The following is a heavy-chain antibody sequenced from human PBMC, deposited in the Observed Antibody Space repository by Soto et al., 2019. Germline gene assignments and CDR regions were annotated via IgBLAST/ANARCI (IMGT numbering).Heavy chain of an antibody. D-gene: IGHD2-21*02. CDR3: ARDRWDCGGDCYSPSYYYGMDV. V-gene: IGHV1-2*04. J-gene: IGHJ6*02. CDR2: INPNSGGT. CDR1: GYTFTGYY. Sequence: ASVKVSCKASGYTFTGYYMHWVRQAPGQGLEWMGWINPNSGGTNYAQKFQGWVTMTRDTSISTAYMELSRLRSDDTAVYYCARDRWDCGGDCYSPSYYYGMDVWGQGTTVTVSS.